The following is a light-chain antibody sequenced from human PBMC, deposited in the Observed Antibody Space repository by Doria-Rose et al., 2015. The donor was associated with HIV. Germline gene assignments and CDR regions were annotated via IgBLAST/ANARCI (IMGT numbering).Light chain of an antibody. CDR3: QQYYSYPPT. Sequence: AIRMTQSPSSLSASTGDRVTITCRASQDISNYLAWYQQKPGKAPKLLIYAASTLQSGVPSRFSGSGSGTDFTLTISYLQSEDFATYYCQQYYSYPPTFGQGT. J-gene: IGKJ1*01. CDR1: QDISNY. V-gene: IGKV1-8*01. CDR2: AAS.